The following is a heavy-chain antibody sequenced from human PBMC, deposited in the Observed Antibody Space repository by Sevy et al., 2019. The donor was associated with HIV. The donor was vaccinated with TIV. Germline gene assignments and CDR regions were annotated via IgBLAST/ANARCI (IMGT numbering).Heavy chain of an antibody. D-gene: IGHD1-26*01. V-gene: IGHV4-34*01. CDR3: ARGRFYSGSPSRAFDI. J-gene: IGHJ3*02. Sequence: SETLSLTCAVYGGSFSGYYWSWIRQPPGKGLEWIGEINHSGSTNYNPSLKSRVTISVDTSKNQFSLKLSSVTAADTAVYYCARGRFYSGSPSRAFDIWGQGTMVTVSS. CDR1: GGSFSGYY. CDR2: INHSGST.